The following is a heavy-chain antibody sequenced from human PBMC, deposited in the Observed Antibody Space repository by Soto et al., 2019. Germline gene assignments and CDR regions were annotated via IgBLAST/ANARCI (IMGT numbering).Heavy chain of an antibody. CDR3: AREGALLFGGNSDYYSTMDV. D-gene: IGHD2-21*02. J-gene: IGHJ6*02. V-gene: IGHV4-59*11. CDR1: GDSISPHY. Sequence: SETLSLTCTVSGDSISPHYWTWVRQPPGKGLEWVGYVYYTGTTMYNPSLKSRVTISLDTSKSQVSLNLTSVTAADTAFYYCAREGALLFGGNSDYYSTMDVWGQGTTVTVSS. CDR2: VYYTGTT.